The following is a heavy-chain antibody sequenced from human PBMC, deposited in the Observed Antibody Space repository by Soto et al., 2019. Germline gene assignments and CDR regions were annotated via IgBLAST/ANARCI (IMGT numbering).Heavy chain of an antibody. D-gene: IGHD6-19*01. CDR1: GGSFSGYY. CDR3: ARTISGWTPCDS. Sequence: SETLSLTCAVYGGSFSGYYWTWIRQPPGKGLEWIGEIIHSGTTNYNPSLKSRVTISVDTFKNQFSLRLNSLTAADTAVYFCARTISGWTPCDSWGQGTMGTVSA. CDR2: IIHSGTT. V-gene: IGHV4-34*12. J-gene: IGHJ4*02.